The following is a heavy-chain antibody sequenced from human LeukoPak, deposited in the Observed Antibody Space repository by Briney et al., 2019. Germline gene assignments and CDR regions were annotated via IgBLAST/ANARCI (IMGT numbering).Heavy chain of an antibody. Sequence: GGSLRLSCAASGFTVSSNYMSWVRQAPGRGLEWVSVISGGGDREFYADSVKGRCTISRDNSKNMLYLEMSNLRAEDTAIYXXXKXXXXXXXXXXXXXXXXGQGTLVTVSS. V-gene: IGHV3-53*01. CDR1: GFTVSSNY. CDR2: ISGGGDRE. J-gene: IGHJ4*02. CDR3: XKXXXXXXXXXXXXXXX.